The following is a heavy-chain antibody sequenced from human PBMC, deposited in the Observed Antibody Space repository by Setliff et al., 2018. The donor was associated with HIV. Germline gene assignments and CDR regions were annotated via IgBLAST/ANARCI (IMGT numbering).Heavy chain of an antibody. CDR2: IFYSGST. Sequence: SETLSLTCSVSGGSISSGSYYWSWIRQHPGKGLEWIGYIFYSGSTTYNPSLKSRLTISIDTSKNQFSLKINFVTAADTAVYYCARVGTTVTTRETYKWFDPWGQGTLVTVSS. J-gene: IGHJ5*02. CDR3: ARVGTTVTTRETYKWFDP. D-gene: IGHD4-17*01. CDR1: GGSISSGSYY. V-gene: IGHV4-31*03.